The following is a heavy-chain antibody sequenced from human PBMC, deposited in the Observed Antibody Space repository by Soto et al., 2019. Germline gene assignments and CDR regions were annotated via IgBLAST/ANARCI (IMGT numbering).Heavy chain of an antibody. V-gene: IGHV3-30*18. CDR1: VFTFSSYG. CDR2: ISYDGSNK. D-gene: IGHD3-16*01. CDR3: AKDERVLGWNY. J-gene: IGHJ4*02. Sequence: GGSLRLSCVASVFTFSSYGMHWCRQAPGKGLEWVAVISYDGSNKYYADSVKGRFTISRDNSKNTLYLQMNSLRAEDTAVYYCAKDERVLGWNYWGQGTLVTVSS.